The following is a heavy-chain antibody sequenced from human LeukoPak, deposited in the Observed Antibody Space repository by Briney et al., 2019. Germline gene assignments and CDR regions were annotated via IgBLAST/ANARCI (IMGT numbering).Heavy chain of an antibody. CDR3: ARRSDSSSWPYYFDY. CDR1: GYSFTSYW. CDR2: IYPGDSDT. J-gene: IGHJ4*02. Sequence: GESLKISCKGSGYSFTSYWIGWVRQMPGKGLEWMGIIYPGDSDTRYSPSFQGQVTISADKSISTACLQWSSLKASDTAMYYCARRSDSSSWPYYFDYWGQGTLVTVSS. V-gene: IGHV5-51*01. D-gene: IGHD6-13*01.